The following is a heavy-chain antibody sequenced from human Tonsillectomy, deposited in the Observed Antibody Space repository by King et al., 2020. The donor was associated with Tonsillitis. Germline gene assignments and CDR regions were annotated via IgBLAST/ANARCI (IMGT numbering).Heavy chain of an antibody. Sequence: QLVQSGGALVQPGGSLRLSCAASGFTFSSYAMSWVRQAPGKGLEWVSAISAGGGSTFYTDSVKGRFTISRDNSKNTLYLQMNSLRAEDTAVYYCAKDRAAMVTPTGSMDVWGQGTTATVSS. CDR3: AKDRAAMVTPTGSMDV. CDR2: ISAGGGST. D-gene: IGHD5-18*01. V-gene: IGHV3-23*04. CDR1: GFTFSSYA. J-gene: IGHJ6*02.